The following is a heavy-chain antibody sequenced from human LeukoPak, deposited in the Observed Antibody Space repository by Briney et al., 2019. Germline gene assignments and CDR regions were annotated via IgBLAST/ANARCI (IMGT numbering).Heavy chain of an antibody. CDR3: GKTTVGYSSGQKPAWPVDY. V-gene: IGHV3-23*01. D-gene: IGHD5-18*01. CDR1: GFTFGCYA. J-gene: IGHJ4*02. CDR2: IFGSGGSP. Sequence: GGSLRLSCGASGFTFGCYAMYWVRQAPGKGLEWVAGIFGSGGSPHYADSVKGRFTISRDNSQNTVYLHINSLRAEDTAVYYCGKTTVGYSSGQKPAWPVDYWGQGTLVTVSS.